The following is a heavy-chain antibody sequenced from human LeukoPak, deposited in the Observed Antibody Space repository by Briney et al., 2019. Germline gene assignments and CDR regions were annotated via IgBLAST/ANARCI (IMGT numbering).Heavy chain of an antibody. Sequence: ASVKVSCKASGYTFTSYGISWVRQAPGQGLEWMGWISAYNGNTNYAQKLQGRVTMTTDTSTSTAYMELRSLRSDDTAVYYCARDPTSIAAAGTGWFDPWGQGTLVTVSS. CDR1: GYTFTSYG. D-gene: IGHD6-13*01. J-gene: IGHJ5*02. CDR2: ISAYNGNT. V-gene: IGHV1-18*01. CDR3: ARDPTSIAAAGTGWFDP.